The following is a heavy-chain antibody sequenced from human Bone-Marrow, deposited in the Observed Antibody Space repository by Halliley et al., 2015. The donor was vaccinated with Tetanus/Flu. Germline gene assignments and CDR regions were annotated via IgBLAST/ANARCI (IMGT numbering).Heavy chain of an antibody. CDR2: IWYDGSNQ. V-gene: IGHV3-33*01. J-gene: IGHJ4*02. D-gene: IGHD3-3*01. Sequence: IWYDGSNQYYADSVKGRFTISRDNSKNTLYLQMNSLRAEDTADYYCASGVGATRYFDYWGQGTLVTVSS. CDR3: ASGVGATRYFDY.